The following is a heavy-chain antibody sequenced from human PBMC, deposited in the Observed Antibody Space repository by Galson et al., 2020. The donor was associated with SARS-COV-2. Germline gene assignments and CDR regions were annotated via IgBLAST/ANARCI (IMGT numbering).Heavy chain of an antibody. J-gene: IGHJ6*02. CDR1: GFNIGDYA. CDR2: IRSKPHGGTT. V-gene: IGHV3-49*03. D-gene: IGHD7-27*01. CDR3: SRDRHHTNWGTPYYAMDV. Sequence: GESLKISCTASGFNIGDYAMRWFSLAPGKGLEWVGFIRSKPHGGTTEYAGAVKGRFTISREDSKSIAHLQMNSLQTEDTAVYYCSRDRHHTNWGTPYYAMDVWGQGTTVTVSS.